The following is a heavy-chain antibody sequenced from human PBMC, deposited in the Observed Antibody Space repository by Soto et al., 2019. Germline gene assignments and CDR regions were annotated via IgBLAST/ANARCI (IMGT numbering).Heavy chain of an antibody. Sequence: DLVESGGAVVQPGGTLRLSCTASGLPFRDYAMHWVRHAPGRGLEWVAVTNWDGGSTYYADSVSGRFTISRDNRKNSLFLEMNSLRPEDTALYYCVKGDITGTSYFGLWGQGTPVTVSS. CDR3: VKGDITGTSYFGL. CDR2: TNWDGGST. J-gene: IGHJ4*02. V-gene: IGHV3-43D*04. D-gene: IGHD1-20*01. CDR1: GLPFRDYA.